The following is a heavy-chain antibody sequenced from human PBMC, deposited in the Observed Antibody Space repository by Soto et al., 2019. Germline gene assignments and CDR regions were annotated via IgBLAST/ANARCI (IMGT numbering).Heavy chain of an antibody. J-gene: IGHJ4*02. D-gene: IGHD2-2*01. Sequence: SETLSLTCAVSGGSISSSNWWSWVRQPPGKGLEWIGEIYHSGSTNYNPSLKSRVTISVDKSKNQFSLKLSSVTAADTAVYYCATTGYCSSTSCYDDRDYWGQGTLVTVSS. V-gene: IGHV4-4*02. CDR2: IYHSGST. CDR3: ATTGYCSSTSCYDDRDY. CDR1: GGSISSSNW.